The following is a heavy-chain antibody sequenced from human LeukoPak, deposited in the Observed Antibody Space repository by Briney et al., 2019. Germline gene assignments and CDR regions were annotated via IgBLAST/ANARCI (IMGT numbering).Heavy chain of an antibody. D-gene: IGHD6-13*01. CDR2: IYYSGST. CDR1: GGSISSNY. J-gene: IGHJ4*02. CDR3: ARGTYCSSWQLEHFYY. V-gene: IGHV4-59*01. Sequence: PSETLSLTCTVSGGSISSNYWSWLRQPPGKGLEWIGYIYYSGSTNYNPSLKSRVTISVDTSKNQFSLKLSSLTAADTAVYYCARGTYCSSWQLEHFYYWGQGTLVTVSS.